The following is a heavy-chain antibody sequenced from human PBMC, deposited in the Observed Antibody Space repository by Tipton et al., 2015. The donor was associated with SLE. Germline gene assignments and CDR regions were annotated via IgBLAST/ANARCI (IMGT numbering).Heavy chain of an antibody. CDR2: MNPNSGGT. D-gene: IGHD6-19*01. CDR1: GYNFNAYY. CDR3: ARVGSGWFHFDY. J-gene: IGHJ4*02. Sequence: QLVQSGAEVKKSGASAKVSCKASGYNFNAYYIHWVRQAPGHGLEWMGQMNPNSGGTHYAQSFQGRVTMTGDTSVSTAYMELSGLRSDDTAVYFCARVGSGWFHFDYWGQGALVTVSS. V-gene: IGHV1-2*06.